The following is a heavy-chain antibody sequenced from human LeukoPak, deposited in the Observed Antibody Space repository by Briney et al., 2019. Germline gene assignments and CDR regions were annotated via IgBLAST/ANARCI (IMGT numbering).Heavy chain of an antibody. J-gene: IGHJ4*02. CDR1: GFTFTTYY. D-gene: IGHD1-1*01. Sequence: SGGSLRLSCAASGFTFTTYYMTWVRPAPGKGLEWLANISQDGRTKYYADSVEGRFAISRDNAINSVFLQMNSVRAEDTAVYYCARENWSNDYWGQGTLVTVSS. CDR2: ISQDGRTK. V-gene: IGHV3-7*01. CDR3: ARENWSNDY.